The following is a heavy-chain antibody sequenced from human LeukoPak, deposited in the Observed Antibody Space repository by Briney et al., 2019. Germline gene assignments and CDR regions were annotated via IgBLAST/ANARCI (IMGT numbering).Heavy chain of an antibody. D-gene: IGHD4-17*01. CDR2: ISSSSSYI. J-gene: IGHJ4*02. V-gene: IGHV3-21*01. CDR1: GFTFSSYS. Sequence: GGSLRLSCAASGFTFSSYSMNWVRQAPGKGLEWVSSISSSSSYIYYADPVKGRFTISRDNAKNSLYLQMNSLRAEDTAVYYCVRMGRYGDYDYWGQGTLVTVSS. CDR3: VRMGRYGDYDY.